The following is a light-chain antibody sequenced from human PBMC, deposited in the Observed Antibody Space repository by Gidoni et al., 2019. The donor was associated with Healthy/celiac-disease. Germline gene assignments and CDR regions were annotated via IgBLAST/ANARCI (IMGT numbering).Light chain of an antibody. Sequence: QSALTQPPSASGSPGQSVNISCTGTSSDVGGYNYVSWYQQHPGKAPKLMIYEVSKRPSGVPDRFYGSKSGNTASLTVSGLQAEDEADYYCSSYTGSNNYVVFGGGTKLTVL. CDR1: SSDVGGYNY. V-gene: IGLV2-8*01. CDR3: SSYTGSNNYVV. CDR2: EVS. J-gene: IGLJ2*01.